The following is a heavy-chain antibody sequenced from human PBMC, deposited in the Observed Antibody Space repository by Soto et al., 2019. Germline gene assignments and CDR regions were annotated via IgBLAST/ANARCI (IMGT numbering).Heavy chain of an antibody. V-gene: IGHV4-30-4*01. CDR2: IYYSGST. D-gene: IGHD6-13*01. Sequence: TLSLTCTVSGGSISSGDYYWSWIRQPPGKGLEWIGYIYYSGSTYYNPSLKSRVTISVDTSKNQFSLKLSSVTAADTAVYYCAREGEAAGLYYFDYWGRGTLVTVSS. CDR3: AREGEAAGLYYFDY. CDR1: GGSISSGDYY. J-gene: IGHJ4*02.